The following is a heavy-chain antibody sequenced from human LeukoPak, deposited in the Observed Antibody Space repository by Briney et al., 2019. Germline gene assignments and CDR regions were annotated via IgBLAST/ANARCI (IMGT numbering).Heavy chain of an antibody. J-gene: IGHJ4*02. CDR3: ARRDLRGLWFGEGTGY. CDR1: GGSFSGYY. CDR2: INHSGST. Sequence: PSETLSLTCAVYGGSFSGYYWSWIRQPPGKGLEWIGEINHSGSTNYNPSLKSRVTISVDTSKNQFSLKLSSVTAADTAVYYCARRDLRGLWFGEGTGYWGQGTLVTVSS. V-gene: IGHV4-34*01. D-gene: IGHD3-10*01.